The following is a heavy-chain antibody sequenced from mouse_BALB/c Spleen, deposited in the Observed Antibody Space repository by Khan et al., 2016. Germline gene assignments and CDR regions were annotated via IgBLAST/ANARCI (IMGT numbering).Heavy chain of an antibody. CDR3: LGQNTDDDAMDY. CDR1: GFTFNPYA. Sequence: EVQLVESGGGLVQPEGSLKLSCAASGFTFNPYAMNWVRQAPGKGLEWVARIRSKSNNYATYYADSVKDRFTISRDDSQSMLYLQMNNSKTEDTATDFCLGQNTDDDAMDYWGQGTSVTVAS. D-gene: IGHD3-3*01. J-gene: IGHJ4*01. CDR2: IRSKSNNYAT. V-gene: IGHV10-1*02.